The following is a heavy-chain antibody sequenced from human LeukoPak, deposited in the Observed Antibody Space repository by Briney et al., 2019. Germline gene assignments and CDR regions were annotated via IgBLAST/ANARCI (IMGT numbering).Heavy chain of an antibody. Sequence: WASVKVSCKASGYTFTSYYMHWVRQAPGQGLEWMGIINPSGGSTSYAQKFQGRVTMTRDMSTSTVYMELSSLRSEDTAVYYCARVRRNYCSGGSCYEGWFDPWGQGTLVTVSS. CDR1: GYTFTSYY. CDR2: INPSGGST. V-gene: IGHV1-46*01. J-gene: IGHJ5*02. CDR3: ARVRRNYCSGGSCYEGWFDP. D-gene: IGHD2-15*01.